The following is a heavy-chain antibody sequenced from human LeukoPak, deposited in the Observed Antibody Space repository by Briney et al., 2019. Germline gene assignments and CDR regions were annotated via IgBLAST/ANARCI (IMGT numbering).Heavy chain of an antibody. Sequence: SETLSLTCTVSGGSISSGSYYWSWIRQPAGKGLEWIGRIYTSGSTNYNPSLKSRVTISVDTSKNQFSLKLSSMTASDTAGYYCARLPRIAEAGIDYWGQGTLVTVSS. CDR3: ARLPRIAEAGIDY. CDR2: IYTSGST. D-gene: IGHD6-13*01. CDR1: GGSISSGSYY. J-gene: IGHJ4*02. V-gene: IGHV4-61*02.